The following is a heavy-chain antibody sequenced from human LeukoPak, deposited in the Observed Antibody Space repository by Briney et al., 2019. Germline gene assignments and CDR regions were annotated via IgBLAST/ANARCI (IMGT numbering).Heavy chain of an antibody. V-gene: IGHV3-21*01. CDR2: ISSSSSYI. CDR1: GFTFSSYS. J-gene: IGHJ5*02. CDR3: ARDQSAGAQNWFDP. D-gene: IGHD1-26*01. Sequence: GGSLRLSCAASGFTFSSYSMNWVRQAPGKGLEWVSSISSSSSYIYYADSVKGRFTISRDNAKNSLYLQMNSLRAEDTAVYYCARDQSAGAQNWFDPRGQGTLVTVSS.